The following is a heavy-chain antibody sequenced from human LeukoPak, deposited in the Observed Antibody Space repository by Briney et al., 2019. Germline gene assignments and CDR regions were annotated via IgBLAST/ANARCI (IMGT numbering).Heavy chain of an antibody. CDR3: ARITMVRGGYFDY. Sequence: PGGSLRLSCAASGFTFSSYAMHWVRQAPGKGLEWVAVISYDGSNKYYADSVKGRFTISRDNSKKTLYMQMNSLRAEDTAVYYCARITMVRGGYFDYWGQGTLLTVSS. CDR2: ISYDGSNK. V-gene: IGHV3-30*04. J-gene: IGHJ4*02. CDR1: GFTFSSYA. D-gene: IGHD3-10*01.